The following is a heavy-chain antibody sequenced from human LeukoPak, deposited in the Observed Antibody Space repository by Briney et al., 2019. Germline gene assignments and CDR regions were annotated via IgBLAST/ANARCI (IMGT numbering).Heavy chain of an antibody. D-gene: IGHD5-12*01. CDR3: AGGYGAIDY. Sequence: PSETLSLTCTVSGGSISTYYWSWIRQPPGKGLEWIGYIYYSGSTNYNPFLKSRVTISVDTSKNQFSLKLTSVPAADTAVYYCAGGYGAIDYWGQGILVTVSS. CDR1: GGSISTYY. V-gene: IGHV4-59*08. CDR2: IYYSGST. J-gene: IGHJ4*02.